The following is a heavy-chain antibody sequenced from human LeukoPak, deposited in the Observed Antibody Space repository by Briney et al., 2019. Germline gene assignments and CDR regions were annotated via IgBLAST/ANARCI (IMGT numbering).Heavy chain of an antibody. CDR2: IYYSGST. D-gene: IGHD3-10*01. CDR3: ARGPLLLWFGELDSSYGMDV. CDR1: GGSISSYY. J-gene: IGHJ6*02. Sequence: SETLSLTCTVSGGSISSYYWSWIRQPPGTGLEWIGYIYYSGSTNYNPSLKSRVTISVDTSKNQFSLKLSSVTAADTAVYYCARGPLLLWFGELDSSYGMDVWGQGTTVTVSS. V-gene: IGHV4-59*01.